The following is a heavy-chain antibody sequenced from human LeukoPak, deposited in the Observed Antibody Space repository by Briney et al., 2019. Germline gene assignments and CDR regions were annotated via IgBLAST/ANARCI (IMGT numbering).Heavy chain of an antibody. D-gene: IGHD5-18*01. CDR3: ARGEGYSYGLDY. CDR1: GYTFTSYD. V-gene: IGHV1-8*03. CDR2: MNPNGGNT. J-gene: IGHJ4*02. Sequence: GASVKVSCKASGYTFTSYDINWVRQATGQGLEWMGWMNPNGGNTGYAQKFQGRVTITRNTSISTAYMELSSLRSEDTAVYYCARGEGYSYGLDYWGQGTLVTVSS.